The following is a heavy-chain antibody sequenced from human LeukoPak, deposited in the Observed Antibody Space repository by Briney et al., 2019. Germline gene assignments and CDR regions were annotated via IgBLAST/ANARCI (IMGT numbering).Heavy chain of an antibody. CDR2: ISGSGGWT. D-gene: IGHD2-15*01. J-gene: IGHJ3*01. CDR3: AKREDCSGGNCGAFDV. CDR1: GFTFSNNG. V-gene: IGHV3-23*01. Sequence: GGSLRLSCAAPGFTFSNNGMSWVRQAPGKGLERVSAISGSGGWTYYADSVKGRFTISRDNPKNTLYLQMNSLRAEDTAVCHCAKREDCSGGNCGAFDVWGQGTMVTVSS.